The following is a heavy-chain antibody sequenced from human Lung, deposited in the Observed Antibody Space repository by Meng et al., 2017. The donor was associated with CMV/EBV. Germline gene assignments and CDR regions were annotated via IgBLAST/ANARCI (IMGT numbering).Heavy chain of an antibody. CDR3: ARTDLKELGRRSGWFPDYYYHGMDV. J-gene: IGHJ6*01. V-gene: IGHV4-59*11. D-gene: IGHD6-19*01. CDR1: GASISNQY. Sequence: SETLSLTCSVSGASISNQYWSWIRQPPGKGLEWIGIIYYTGDTNYSPSLKSRVTMSVDTSRNQFSLSLRSVTLADTAVYYCARTDLKELGRRSGWFPDYYYHGMDVXGQGXTVTVSS. CDR2: IYYTGDT.